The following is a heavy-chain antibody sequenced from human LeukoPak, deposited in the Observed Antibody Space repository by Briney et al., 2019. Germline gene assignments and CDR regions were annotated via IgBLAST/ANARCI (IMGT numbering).Heavy chain of an antibody. CDR3: ASHYYDSSGYYHDAFDI. V-gene: IGHV3-21*04. Sequence: PGGSLRLSCAASGFTFSSYSMNWVRQAPGKGLEWVSSISSSGSYIYYADSVKGRFTISRDNSKNTLYLQMNSLRAEDTAVYYCASHYYDSSGYYHDAFDIWGQGTMVTVSS. CDR2: ISSSGSYI. CDR1: GFTFSSYS. J-gene: IGHJ3*02. D-gene: IGHD3-22*01.